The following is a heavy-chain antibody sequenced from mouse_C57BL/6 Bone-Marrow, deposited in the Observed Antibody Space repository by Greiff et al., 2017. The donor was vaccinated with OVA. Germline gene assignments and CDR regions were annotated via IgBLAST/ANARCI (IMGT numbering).Heavy chain of an antibody. CDR1: GYAFSSYW. CDR2: IYPGDGDT. V-gene: IGHV1-80*01. Sequence: VQLLESGAELVKPGASVKISCKASGYAFSSYWMHWVKQRPGQGLEWIGKIYPGDGDTNYNGKFKGKATLTADKSSSTAYMQLSSLTSEDSAVYYCARDWDWFAYWGQGTLVTVSA. D-gene: IGHD4-1*01. J-gene: IGHJ3*01. CDR3: ARDWDWFAY.